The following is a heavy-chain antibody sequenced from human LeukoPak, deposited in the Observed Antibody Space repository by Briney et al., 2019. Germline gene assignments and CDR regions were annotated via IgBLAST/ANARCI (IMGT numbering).Heavy chain of an antibody. V-gene: IGHV3-74*01. Sequence: GGSLRLSCAVSGFTFSSYWMHWVRQAPGKGLMWVSRIKSDGSETSYADSVKGRFTISRDNARNTLYLQMNSLRPEDTAIYYCASDRVFYGLDVWGQGTTVTGSS. CDR2: IKSDGSET. CDR3: ASDRVFYGLDV. CDR1: GFTFSSYW. J-gene: IGHJ6*02.